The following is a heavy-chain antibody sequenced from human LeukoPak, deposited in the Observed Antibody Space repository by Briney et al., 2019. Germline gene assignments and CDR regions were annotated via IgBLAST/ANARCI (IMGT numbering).Heavy chain of an antibody. Sequence: GGSLRLSCAASGFTFSSYSMNWVRQAPGKGLEWVSSISSSSSYIYYADSVKGRFTTSRDNAKNSLYLQMNSLRAEVTAVYYCASAYSSSSYYFDYWGQGTLVTVSS. J-gene: IGHJ4*02. CDR3: ASAYSSSSYYFDY. CDR2: ISSSSSYI. D-gene: IGHD6-6*01. V-gene: IGHV3-21*01. CDR1: GFTFSSYS.